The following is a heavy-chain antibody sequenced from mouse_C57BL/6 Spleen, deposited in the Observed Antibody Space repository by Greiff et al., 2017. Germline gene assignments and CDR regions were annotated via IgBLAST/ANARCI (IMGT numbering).Heavy chain of an antibody. CDR3: ARQFYYSGSSYGAMDY. J-gene: IGHJ4*01. CDR2: ISSGGSYT. Sequence: EVKLVESGGDLVKPGGSLKLSCAASGFTFSSYGMSWVRQTPDQRLEWVATISSGGSYTYYPDSVKGRFTISRDNAKNTLYLQMSSLKSEDTAMYYCARQFYYSGSSYGAMDYWGQGTSVTVSS. V-gene: IGHV5-6*01. D-gene: IGHD1-1*01. CDR1: GFTFSSYG.